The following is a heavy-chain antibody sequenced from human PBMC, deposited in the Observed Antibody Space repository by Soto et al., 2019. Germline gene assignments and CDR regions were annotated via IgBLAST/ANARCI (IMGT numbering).Heavy chain of an antibody. J-gene: IGHJ5*02. Sequence: QITLKESGPTLVKPTQALTLTCSFSGFSLSTSGRGVGWIRQPPGKALEWLALIYWNDDKRFSPSLRSRLTITKDTCKNQVVLTMTNVDPVDTATYYCAHRGYGDYPRDNWFDPWGQGTLVTVSS. V-gene: IGHV2-5*01. CDR2: IYWNDDK. CDR3: AHRGYGDYPRDNWFDP. D-gene: IGHD4-17*01. CDR1: GFSLSTSGRG.